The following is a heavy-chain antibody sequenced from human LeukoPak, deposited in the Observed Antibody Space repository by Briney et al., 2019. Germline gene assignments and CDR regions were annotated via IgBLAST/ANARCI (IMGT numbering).Heavy chain of an antibody. CDR1: GFPFTNKY. J-gene: IGHJ3*02. D-gene: IGHD3-22*01. CDR2: IYSDGRT. V-gene: IGHV3-53*01. Sequence: GGSLRLSCPASGFPFTNKYMTWSRQAPGKGLEWVYFIYSDGRTYYADSVKGRCTISRDNSKNTLYLQMNSLRVEDTAVYYCARGLFLSGYLDAFDIWGQGTVVTVSS. CDR3: ARGLFLSGYLDAFDI.